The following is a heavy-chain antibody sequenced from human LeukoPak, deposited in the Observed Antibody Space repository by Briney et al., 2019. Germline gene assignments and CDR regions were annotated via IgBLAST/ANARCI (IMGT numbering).Heavy chain of an antibody. CDR1: GGPINSYY. J-gene: IGHJ5*02. D-gene: IGHD6-19*01. CDR3: ARGIKQWLVTSYHRFDP. CDR2: VYHTGST. V-gene: IGHV4-4*08. Sequence: SETLCLTCTVSGGPINSYYWTWIRQPPGKGLEWIGYVYHTGSTNYNPPLKSRATISLDTSKNQSSLKLTSVTAADTGIYYCARGIKQWLVTSYHRFDPWGRGSLVTVSS.